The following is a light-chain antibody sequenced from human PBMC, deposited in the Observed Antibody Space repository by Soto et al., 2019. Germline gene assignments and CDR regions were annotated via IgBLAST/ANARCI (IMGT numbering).Light chain of an antibody. CDR1: SSDVGGYNY. V-gene: IGLV2-8*01. J-gene: IGLJ2*01. CDR2: EVN. Sequence: QSVLTQPPSASGSPGQSVTISCTGTSSDVGGYNYVSWYQRHPGKVPKLMIYEVNKRPSGVPDRFSGSKSGNTASLTVSGLQAEDEADYYCSSYGGSNNLIFGGGTKLTVL. CDR3: SSYGGSNNLI.